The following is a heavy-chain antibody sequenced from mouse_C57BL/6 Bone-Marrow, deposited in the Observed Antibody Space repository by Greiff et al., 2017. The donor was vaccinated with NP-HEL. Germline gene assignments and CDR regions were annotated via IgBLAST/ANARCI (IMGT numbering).Heavy chain of an antibody. D-gene: IGHD1-1*01. J-gene: IGHJ2*01. CDR1: GYTFTTYP. CDR2: FHPYNDDT. V-gene: IGHV1-47*01. CDR3: ARGLGYYGSSYDYFDY. Sequence: VQLQQSGAELVKPGASVKMSCKASGYTFTTYPIEWMKQNHGKSLEWIGNFHPYNDDTKYNEKFKGKATLTVEKSSSTVYLELSRLTSDDSAVYYCARGLGYYGSSYDYFDYWGQGTTLTVSS.